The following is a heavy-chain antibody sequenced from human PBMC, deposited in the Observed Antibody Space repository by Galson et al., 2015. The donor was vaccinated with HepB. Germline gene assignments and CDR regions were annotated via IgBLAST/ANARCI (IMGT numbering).Heavy chain of an antibody. Sequence: SVKVSCKASGYTFTSYYMHWVRQAPGQGLEWMGIINPSGGSTSYAQKFQGRVTMTRDTSTSTVYMELSSLRSEDTAVYYCAREPTFHSGRRLRPFDYWGQGTLVTVSS. CDR3: AREPTFHSGRRLRPFDY. D-gene: IGHD5-12*01. CDR2: INPSGGST. J-gene: IGHJ4*02. V-gene: IGHV1-46*01. CDR1: GYTFTSYY.